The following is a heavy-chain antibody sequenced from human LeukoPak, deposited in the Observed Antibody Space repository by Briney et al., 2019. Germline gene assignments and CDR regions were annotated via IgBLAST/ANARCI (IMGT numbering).Heavy chain of an antibody. CDR3: ARGDGPMDY. Sequence: GGPLSLSCAASGFTFSTYTLNWVRQAPGKGLEWVSSISGSSNYIYYADSVKGRFTISRDNAKNSLYLQMNSLRAEDTALYYCARGDGPMDYWGQGTLVTVSS. CDR1: GFTFSTYT. CDR2: ISGSSNYI. D-gene: IGHD2-2*01. V-gene: IGHV3-21*01. J-gene: IGHJ4*02.